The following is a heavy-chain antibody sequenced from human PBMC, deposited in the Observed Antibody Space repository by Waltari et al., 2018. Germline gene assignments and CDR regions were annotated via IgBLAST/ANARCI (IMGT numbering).Heavy chain of an antibody. Sequence: QVQLQESGPGLVKPSQTRSLTCTVSGGSISSGSYYWSWIRQPAGKGLEWIGYIYTSGSTNYNPSLKSRVTISVDTSKNQFSLKLSSVTAADTAVYYCARVSAVGGWYKDWGQGTLVTVSS. D-gene: IGHD6-19*01. CDR3: ARVSAVGGWYKD. V-gene: IGHV4-61*09. CDR2: IYTSGST. CDR1: GGSISSGSYY. J-gene: IGHJ4*02.